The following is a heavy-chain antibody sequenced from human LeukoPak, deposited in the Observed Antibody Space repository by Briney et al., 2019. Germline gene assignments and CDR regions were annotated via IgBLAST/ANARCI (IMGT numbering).Heavy chain of an antibody. J-gene: IGHJ5*02. V-gene: IGHV1-69*05. CDR1: GGTFSSYA. D-gene: IGHD5-24*01. CDR2: IIPIFGTA. Sequence: SVKVSCKASGGTFSSYAISWVRQAPRQGLEWMGRIIPIFGTANYAQKFQGRVTITIDGFTSTAYMELSSLRSEDTAVSYCARGSGDGYNYGDNWFDPWGQGTLVTVSS. CDR3: ARGSGDGYNYGDNWFDP.